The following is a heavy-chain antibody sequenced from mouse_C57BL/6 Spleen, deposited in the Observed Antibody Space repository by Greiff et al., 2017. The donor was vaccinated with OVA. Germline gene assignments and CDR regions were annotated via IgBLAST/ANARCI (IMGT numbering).Heavy chain of an antibody. CDR3: ARPRGNGYCDY. J-gene: IGHJ2*01. CDR2: ISSGSSTI. V-gene: IGHV5-17*01. CDR1: GFTFSDYG. Sequence: EVKLVESGGGLVKPGGSLKLSCAASGFTFSDYGMHWVRQAPEKGLEWVAYISSGSSTIYYADTVKGRFTISRDNAKNTLFLQMASLRSEDTAMYYCARPRGNGYCDYWGQGATLTVSS. D-gene: IGHD2-1*01.